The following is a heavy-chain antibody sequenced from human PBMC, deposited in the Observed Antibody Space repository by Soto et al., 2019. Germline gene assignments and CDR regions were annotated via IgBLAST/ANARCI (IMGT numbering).Heavy chain of an antibody. CDR3: ARDAGLDFWSGYFDS. Sequence: SETLSLTCTVSGGSLSNYYWNWIRQPPGKALEWIAYIYYSGSTNYNPSLKSRVTISVDTSTNQFSLKMNSVTAADTAVFYCARDAGLDFWSGYFDSWGQGVLVTVSS. D-gene: IGHD3-3*01. CDR1: GGSLSNYY. CDR2: IYYSGST. J-gene: IGHJ4*02. V-gene: IGHV4-59*01.